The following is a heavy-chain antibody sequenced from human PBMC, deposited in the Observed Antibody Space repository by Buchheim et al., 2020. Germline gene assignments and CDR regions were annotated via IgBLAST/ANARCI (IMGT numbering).Heavy chain of an antibody. CDR2: ITCGGSST. CDR1: GFTFSIYT. CDR3: GREWNLDY. V-gene: IGHV3-23*01. J-gene: IGHJ4*02. Sequence: EVQLLESGGGLVQPGRSLRLSCVASGFTFSIYTMRWVRQAPGKGLECVSAITCGGSSTYYADSVKGRFTISRDNSKNTLYLQMNSLRAEDTALYYCGREWNLDYWGQGTL. D-gene: IGHD1-1*01.